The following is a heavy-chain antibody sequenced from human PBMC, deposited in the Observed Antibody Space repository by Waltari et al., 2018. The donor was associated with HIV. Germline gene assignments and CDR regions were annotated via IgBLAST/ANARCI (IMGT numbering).Heavy chain of an antibody. CDR2: ITSEAYGGTA. D-gene: IGHD1-26*01. J-gene: IGHJ6*02. Sequence: SCRGSGFTFGDYGLSWFRQAPGKGLEWVGFITSEAYGGTAEYAASVTGRFTISREDSKGTAYMQMNRLESEDTGVYFCSRPSGPLHSYGMDVWGQGTTVIVSS. CDR3: SRPSGPLHSYGMDV. V-gene: IGHV3-49*03. CDR1: GFTFGDYG.